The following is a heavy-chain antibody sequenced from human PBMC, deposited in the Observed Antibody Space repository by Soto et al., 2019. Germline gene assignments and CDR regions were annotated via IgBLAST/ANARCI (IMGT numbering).Heavy chain of an antibody. Sequence: QVQLVESGGGVVQPGRSLRLSCAASGFTFSSYAMHWVRQAPGKGLEWVAVISYDGSNKYYADSVKGRFTISRDNSKNTLYMQMNSLRAEDTAVYYCARAYCMRCRGGDTFDYWGQGTLVTVSS. CDR1: GFTFSSYA. CDR3: ARAYCMRCRGGDTFDY. D-gene: IGHD2-21*01. CDR2: ISYDGSNK. V-gene: IGHV3-30-3*01. J-gene: IGHJ4*02.